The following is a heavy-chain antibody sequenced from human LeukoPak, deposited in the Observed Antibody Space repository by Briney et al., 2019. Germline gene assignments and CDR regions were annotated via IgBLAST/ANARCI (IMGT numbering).Heavy chain of an antibody. V-gene: IGHV1-69*06. CDR3: ARDSGYSYGYYFDY. D-gene: IGHD5-18*01. CDR1: GGTFSSYA. Sequence: ASVKVSCKASGGTFSSYAISWVRQDPGQGLEWMGGIIPIFGTANYAQKFQGRVTITADKSTSTAYMELSSLRSEDTAVYYCARDSGYSYGYYFDYWGQGTLVTVSS. J-gene: IGHJ4*02. CDR2: IIPIFGTA.